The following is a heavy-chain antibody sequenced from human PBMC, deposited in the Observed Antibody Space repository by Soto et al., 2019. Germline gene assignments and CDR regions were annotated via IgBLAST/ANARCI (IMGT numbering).Heavy chain of an antibody. CDR1: GGSISSSSYY. CDR2: IYYSGST. J-gene: IGHJ6*03. V-gene: IGHV4-39*02. CDR3: ARELYYYFWSGYPPPDYYYYMDV. D-gene: IGHD3-3*01. Sequence: SETLSLTCTVSGGSISSSSYYWGWIRQPPGKGLEWIGSIYYSGSTYYNPSLKSRVTISVDTSKNQFSLKLSSVTAADTAVYYCARELYYYFWSGYPPPDYYYYMDVWGKGTTVTVSS.